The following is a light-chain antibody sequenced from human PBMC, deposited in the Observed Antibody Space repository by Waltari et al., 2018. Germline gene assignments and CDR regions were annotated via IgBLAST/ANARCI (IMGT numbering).Light chain of an antibody. Sequence: SYELTQPPSVSVSPGQTARITCTGDALPQQYVYWYQQKPGLAPVLMIYKDKERPSGIPERCSGSSSGTTVTLTISGVQAEDEADFYCQSGNSRGSYYVFGTGTKVTVL. V-gene: IGLV3-25*03. CDR1: ALPQQY. CDR3: QSGNSRGSYYV. CDR2: KDK. J-gene: IGLJ1*01.